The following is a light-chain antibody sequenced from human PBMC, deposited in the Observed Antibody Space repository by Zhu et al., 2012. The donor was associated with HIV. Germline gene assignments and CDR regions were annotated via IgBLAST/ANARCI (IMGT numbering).Light chain of an antibody. CDR2: DAS. Sequence: DVQLTQSPSFLSASVGDRVTITCRASESISRYLAWYQQKPGNAPKLLIYDASTLQSGVPSTFSGSGSGTEFTLTISSLQPEDFAIYYCQQLNTYPLFTFGPGTKWISN. CDR3: QQLNTYPLFT. CDR1: ESISRY. V-gene: IGKV1-9*01. J-gene: IGKJ3*01.